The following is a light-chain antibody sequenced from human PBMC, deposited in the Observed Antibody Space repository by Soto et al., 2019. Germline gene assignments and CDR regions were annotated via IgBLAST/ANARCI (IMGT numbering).Light chain of an antibody. J-gene: IGLJ1*01. Sequence: QSVLTQPPSASGTPGQRVTISCSGSSSNIGSNYVYWYQQLPGTAPKLLIYRNNQRPSGVPDRFSGSKSRTSASLAISGLRSEDEADYYCAARDDSLSGYVFGTGTKLTVL. V-gene: IGLV1-47*01. CDR2: RNN. CDR1: SSNIGSNY. CDR3: AARDDSLSGYV.